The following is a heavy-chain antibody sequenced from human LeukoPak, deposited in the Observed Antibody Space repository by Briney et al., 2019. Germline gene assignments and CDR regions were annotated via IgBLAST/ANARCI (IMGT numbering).Heavy chain of an antibody. CDR3: ATPGVHYDPSGYYPFQH. D-gene: IGHD3-22*01. V-gene: IGHV1-2*02. CDR1: GYTFTGYY. J-gene: IGHJ1*01. CDR2: INPNSGNT. Sequence: GASVKVSCKASGYTFTGYYMHWVRQAPGQGLEWMGWINPNSGNTGCAQKFQGRVTMTRDTATSTAYMELSSLSSEDTAVYYCATPGVHYDPSGYYPFQHWGQGTLVTVSS.